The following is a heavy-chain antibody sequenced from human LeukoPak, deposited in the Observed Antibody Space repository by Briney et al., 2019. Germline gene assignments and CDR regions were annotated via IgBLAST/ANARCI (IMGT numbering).Heavy chain of an antibody. V-gene: IGHV4-59*08. CDR2: IYYSGST. J-gene: IGHJ4*02. CDR3: ARLLDYGDYFDY. CDR1: GGSISSYY. D-gene: IGHD4-17*01. Sequence: PSETLSLTCTVSGGSISSYYWSWIRQPPGKGLEWIGYIYYSGSTNYNPSLKGRVTISVDTSKNQFSLKLSSVTAADTAVYYCARLLDYGDYFDYWGQGTLVTVSS.